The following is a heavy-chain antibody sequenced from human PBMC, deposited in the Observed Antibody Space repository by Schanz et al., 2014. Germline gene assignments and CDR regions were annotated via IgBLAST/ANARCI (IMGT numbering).Heavy chain of an antibody. J-gene: IGHJ4*02. Sequence: VQLVESGGGVVQPGRSLRLSCAASGFTFTGHWMSWVRQAPGKGLEWVANMNQDGSVKNYVDSVKGRFTISRDNAKNSLYLQMNSLRAEDTAVYYCAGDWASGRYYSDYWGQGTLVTVSS. D-gene: IGHD1-26*01. CDR2: MNQDGSVK. CDR1: GFTFTGHW. CDR3: AGDWASGRYYSDY. V-gene: IGHV3-7*01.